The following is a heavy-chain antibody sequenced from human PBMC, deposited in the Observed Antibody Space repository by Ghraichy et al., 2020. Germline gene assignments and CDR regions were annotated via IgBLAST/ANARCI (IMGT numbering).Heavy chain of an antibody. CDR1: GGSISSGGYY. CDR3: ALGYYDILTGYYLGPHFDY. D-gene: IGHD3-9*01. Sequence: SETLSLTCTVSGGSISSGGYYWSWIRQHPGKGLEWIGYIYYSGSTYYNPSLKSRVTISVDTSKNQFSLKLSSVTAADTAVYYCALGYYDILTGYYLGPHFDYWGQGTLVTVSS. J-gene: IGHJ4*02. V-gene: IGHV4-31*03. CDR2: IYYSGST.